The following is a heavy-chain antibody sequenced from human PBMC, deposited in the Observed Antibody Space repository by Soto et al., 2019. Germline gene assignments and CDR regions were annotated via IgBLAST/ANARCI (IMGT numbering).Heavy chain of an antibody. CDR2: ISSSSSYI. V-gene: IGHV3-21*01. Sequence: GGYLRLSCAASGFNFSSYSMNWVRQAPGKGLEWVSSISSSSSYIYYADSVKGRFTISRDNAKNSLYLQMNSLRAEDTAVYYCARKRMVYDAFDIWGQGTMVTVSS. J-gene: IGHJ3*02. D-gene: IGHD2-8*01. CDR1: GFNFSSYS. CDR3: ARKRMVYDAFDI.